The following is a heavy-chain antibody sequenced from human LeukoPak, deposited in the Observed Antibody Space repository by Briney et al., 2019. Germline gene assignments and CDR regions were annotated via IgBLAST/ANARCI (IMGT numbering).Heavy chain of an antibody. CDR3: ARRTTMVRGEYFEF. Sequence: SETLSLTCTVSGGSISSSAYYWGWIRQPPGKGLEWIGSISYRGNSYYNASLKGRVNISVDTARNQFSLKLSSVTAADTAVYYCARRTTMVRGEYFEFWGQGTLVTVSS. V-gene: IGHV4-39*01. J-gene: IGHJ4*02. CDR2: ISYRGNS. CDR1: GGSISSSAYY. D-gene: IGHD3-10*01.